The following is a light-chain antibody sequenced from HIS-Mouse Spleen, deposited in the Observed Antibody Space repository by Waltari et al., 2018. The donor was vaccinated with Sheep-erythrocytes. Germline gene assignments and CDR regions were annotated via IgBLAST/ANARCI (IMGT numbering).Light chain of an antibody. CDR2: NVH. Sequence: QSALTQPRSVSGSPGQSVTISCTGTSSDVGGYNYVSWYQQHPGKAPKLMIYNVHKRPSGGPDRFSGSKSGNTASLTISGLQAEDEADYYCCSYAGSYNHVFATGTKVTVL. J-gene: IGLJ1*01. CDR3: CSYAGSYNHV. CDR1: SSDVGGYNY. V-gene: IGLV2-11*01.